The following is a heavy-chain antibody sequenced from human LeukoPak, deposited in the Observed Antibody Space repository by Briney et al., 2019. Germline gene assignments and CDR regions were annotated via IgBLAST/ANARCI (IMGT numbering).Heavy chain of an antibody. J-gene: IGHJ4*02. D-gene: IGHD3-10*01. CDR2: ISGSGSTI. CDR1: GFTFSSYE. Sequence: GGSLRLSCAASGFTFSSYEMNWVRQAPGKGLEWVSYISGSGSTIYYADSVKGRFTISRDNAKNSLYLQMNSLRAEDTAVYYCARDLPYYYGSGDYWGQGTLVTVSS. V-gene: IGHV3-48*03. CDR3: ARDLPYYYGSGDY.